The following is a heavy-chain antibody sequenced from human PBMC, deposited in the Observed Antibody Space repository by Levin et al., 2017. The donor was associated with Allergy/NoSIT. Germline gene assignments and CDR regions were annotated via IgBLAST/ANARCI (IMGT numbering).Heavy chain of an antibody. J-gene: IGHJ3*02. CDR1: GYTFTDYY. CDR2: LNPTDGFT. V-gene: IGHV1-46*03. Sequence: ASVKVSCKASGYTFTDYYVHWLRQAPGQGPEWVGILNPTDGFTDYEQRFQGRLTMTRDTSTNTVYMELTSLRSEDTAVYYCSRSRGYITAFDIWGQGTMVTVSS. CDR3: SRSRGYITAFDI. D-gene: IGHD5-12*01.